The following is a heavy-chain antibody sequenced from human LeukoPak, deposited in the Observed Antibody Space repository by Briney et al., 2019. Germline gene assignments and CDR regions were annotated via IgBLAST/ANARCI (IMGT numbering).Heavy chain of an antibody. J-gene: IGHJ4*02. CDR3: ARDDNWAFDY. CDR2: ISRTNEI. V-gene: IGHV3-21*05. CDR1: GFTFSSYA. Sequence: GGSLRLSCAASGFTFSSYAMSWVRQAPGKGLEWVSYISRTNEIHDVDSVKGRFTISRDDAKNSLYLQMNSLRIDDTAVYYCARDDNWAFDYWGQGTLVTVSS. D-gene: IGHD1-1*01.